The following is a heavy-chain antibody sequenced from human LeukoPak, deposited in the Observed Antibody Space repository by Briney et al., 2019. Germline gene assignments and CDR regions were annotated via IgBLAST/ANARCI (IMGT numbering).Heavy chain of an antibody. J-gene: IGHJ6*03. CDR1: GYSISSGYY. Sequence: SETLSLTCTVSGYSISSGYYWGWIRQPPGKGLEWIGSIYHSGSTYYNPSLKSRVTISVDTSKNQFSLKLSSVTAADTAVYYRAGHRNVMVREVTTYYYYYYMDVWGKGTTVTISS. V-gene: IGHV4-38-2*02. D-gene: IGHD3-10*01. CDR3: AGHRNVMVREVTTYYYYYYMDV. CDR2: IYHSGST.